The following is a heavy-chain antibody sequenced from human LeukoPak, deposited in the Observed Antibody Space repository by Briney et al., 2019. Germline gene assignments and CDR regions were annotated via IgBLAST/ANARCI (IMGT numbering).Heavy chain of an antibody. J-gene: IGHJ5*02. Sequence: SETLSLTCTVSGGSISSSSYYWGWIRQPPGKGLEWIGYIYYSGSTNYNPSLKSRVTISVDTSKNQFSLKLSSVTAADTAVYYCAREQQWLVPWFDPWGQGTLVTVSS. CDR1: GGSISSSSYY. D-gene: IGHD6-19*01. CDR2: IYYSGST. V-gene: IGHV4-61*01. CDR3: AREQQWLVPWFDP.